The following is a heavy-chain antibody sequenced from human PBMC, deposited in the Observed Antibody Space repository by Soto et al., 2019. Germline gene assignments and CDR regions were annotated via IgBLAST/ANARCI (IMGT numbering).Heavy chain of an antibody. CDR3: ARDPLWGTAMVLWYFDL. J-gene: IGHJ2*01. CDR2: ISYDGSNK. Sequence: GGSLRLSCAASGFTFSSYAMHWVRQAPGKGPKWVAVISYDGSNKYYADSVKGRFTISRDNSKNTLYLQMNSLRAEDTAVYYCARDPLWGTAMVLWYFDLWGRGTLVTVSS. V-gene: IGHV3-30-3*01. CDR1: GFTFSSYA. D-gene: IGHD5-18*01.